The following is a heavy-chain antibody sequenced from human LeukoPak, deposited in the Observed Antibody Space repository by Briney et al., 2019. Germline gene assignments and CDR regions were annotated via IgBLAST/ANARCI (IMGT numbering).Heavy chain of an antibody. D-gene: IGHD3-22*01. CDR3: ARVRDSSGYYPHTLDY. CDR1: GFTFSSYS. Sequence: PGGSLRLSCAASGFTFSSYSMKWVRQAPGKGLEWVSSISGSSSYIYYADSVKGRFTISRDNAKNLLYLQMNSLRAEDTAVYYCARVRDSSGYYPHTLDYWGQGTLVTVSS. CDR2: ISGSSSYI. J-gene: IGHJ4*02. V-gene: IGHV3-21*01.